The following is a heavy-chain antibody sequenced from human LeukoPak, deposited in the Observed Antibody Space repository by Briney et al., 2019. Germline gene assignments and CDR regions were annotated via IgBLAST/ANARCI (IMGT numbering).Heavy chain of an antibody. CDR2: IYPGDSDT. V-gene: IGHV5-51*01. CDR3: ARQVDCSSTSCYASSPFYYFDY. J-gene: IGHJ4*02. D-gene: IGHD2-2*01. CDR1: GYSFTSYW. Sequence: GESLKISCKGSGYSFTSYWIGWVRQMPGKGLDWMGIIYPGDSDTRYSPSFQGQVTISADKSISTAYLQWSSLKASDTAMYYCARQVDCSSTSCYASSPFYYFDYWGQGTLVTVSS.